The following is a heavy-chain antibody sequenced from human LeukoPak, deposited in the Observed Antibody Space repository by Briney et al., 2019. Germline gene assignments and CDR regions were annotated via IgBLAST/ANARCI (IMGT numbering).Heavy chain of an antibody. CDR1: GFTFSGYW. D-gene: IGHD3-22*01. CDR3: AKGGDSMTWYFDL. Sequence: GGSLRLSCAASGFTFSGYWMSWVRQAPGKGLEWVANIKQDGSMKFYVDSVKGRFTISRDNAKDSLYLQMNSLRAEDTAVYYCAKGGDSMTWYFDLWGRGTLVTVSS. CDR2: IKQDGSMK. V-gene: IGHV3-7*05. J-gene: IGHJ2*01.